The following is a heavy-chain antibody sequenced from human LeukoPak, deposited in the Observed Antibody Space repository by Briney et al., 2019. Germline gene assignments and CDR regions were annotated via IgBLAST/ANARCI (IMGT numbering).Heavy chain of an antibody. CDR3: ARDGPYSTSSTHPP. D-gene: IGHD6-6*01. Sequence: SGGSLRLSCAASGFTFSSSWMSWVRQAPGKGLEWVANIKQDGSEKYYVGSVKGRFTISRDNAKNSLYQQMDSLRAEDTAVYYCARDGPYSTSSTHPPWGQGTLVTVSS. V-gene: IGHV3-7*03. J-gene: IGHJ5*02. CDR1: GFTFSSSW. CDR2: IKQDGSEK.